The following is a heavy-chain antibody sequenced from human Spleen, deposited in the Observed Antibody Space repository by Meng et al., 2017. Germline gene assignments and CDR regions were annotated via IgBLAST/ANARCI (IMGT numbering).Heavy chain of an antibody. CDR1: GYTFTGYY. V-gene: IGHV1-2*06. D-gene: IGHD4-11*01. CDR2: INPNSGGT. J-gene: IGHJ5*02. CDR3: ARDLEDYPEPNWFDP. Sequence: QVQLVKSGAEVKKPGASVKVSCKASGYTFTGYYMHWVRQAPGKGLEWMGRINPNSGGTNYAQKFQGRVTMTRDTSINTVYMELISLRSDDTAVYYCARDLEDYPEPNWFDPWGQGTLVTVSS.